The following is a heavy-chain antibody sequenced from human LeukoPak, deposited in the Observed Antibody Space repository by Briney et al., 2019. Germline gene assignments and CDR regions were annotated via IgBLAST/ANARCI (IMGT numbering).Heavy chain of an antibody. Sequence: SETLSLTCAVYGGSFSGYYWSWIRQPPGKGLEWIGEISHSGSTNYNPSLKSRVTISVDTSKNQFSLKLSSVTAADTAVYYCARIGSISSGYRYYYYGMDVWGQGTTVTVSS. D-gene: IGHD6-13*01. J-gene: IGHJ6*02. CDR3: ARIGSISSGYRYYYYGMDV. CDR1: GGSFSGYY. V-gene: IGHV4-34*01. CDR2: ISHSGST.